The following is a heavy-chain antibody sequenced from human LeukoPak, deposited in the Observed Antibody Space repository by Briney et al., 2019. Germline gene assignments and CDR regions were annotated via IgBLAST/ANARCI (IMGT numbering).Heavy chain of an antibody. CDR2: ISSSGTTT. CDR1: GFSFSVYE. CDR3: TTLTVASNFDY. J-gene: IGHJ4*02. V-gene: IGHV3-48*03. Sequence: GGSLRLSCAASGFSFSVYEMHWVRQAPGKGLEWISDISSSGTTTYYADSVKGRFTISRDNAKNSLYLQMNSLRAEDTAVYHCTTLTVASNFDYWGQGTLVTVSS. D-gene: IGHD6-19*01.